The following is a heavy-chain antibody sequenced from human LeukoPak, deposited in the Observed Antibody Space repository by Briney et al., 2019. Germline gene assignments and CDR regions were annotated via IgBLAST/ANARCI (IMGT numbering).Heavy chain of an antibody. J-gene: IGHJ6*02. V-gene: IGHV4-59*08. CDR2: IYYSGST. CDR3: ARQLSYGMDV. Sequence: SETLSLTCTVSGGSISSYYWSWIRQPPGKGLEWIGNIYYSGSTNYNPSLQSRVTISVDTSKNQFSLKLSSVTAADTAVYYCARQLSYGMDVWGQGTTVSISS. CDR1: GGSISSYY.